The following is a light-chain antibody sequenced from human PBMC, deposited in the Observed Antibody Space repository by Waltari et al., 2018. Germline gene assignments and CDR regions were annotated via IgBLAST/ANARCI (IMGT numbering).Light chain of an antibody. CDR3: ITKDTSLNAIV. V-gene: IGLV1-51*02. CDR2: ENN. CDR1: SSNLGNNY. J-gene: IGLJ2*01. Sequence: QSVLTQPPSVSAAPGQKVTISCSGSSSNLGNNYVTLFQQLPGTAPKLPIYENNKRPSGTPDRVSGSKSGTSGTLDITGLQTGDEADYYCITKDTSLNAIVFGGGTKLTVL.